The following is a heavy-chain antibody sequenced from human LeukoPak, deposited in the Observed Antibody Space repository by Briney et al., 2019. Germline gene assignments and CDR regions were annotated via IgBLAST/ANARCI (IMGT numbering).Heavy chain of an antibody. Sequence: SETLSLTCTVSGGSISSNSYYWGWIRQPPGKGLEWVGTVYYTGSTYYNPSLKSRVTISVDTSKNQFSLKLSSVTAADTAVYYCANYYYYMDVWGKGTTVTISS. J-gene: IGHJ6*03. CDR1: GGSISSNSYY. CDR3: ANYYYYMDV. CDR2: VYYTGST. V-gene: IGHV4-39*01.